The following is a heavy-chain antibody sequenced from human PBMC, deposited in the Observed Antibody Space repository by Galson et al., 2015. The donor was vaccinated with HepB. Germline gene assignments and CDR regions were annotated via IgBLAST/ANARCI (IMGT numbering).Heavy chain of an antibody. V-gene: IGHV3-49*04. J-gene: IGHJ5*02. CDR1: GFTFGDYA. CDR2: IRSKAYGGTT. D-gene: IGHD4-11*01. Sequence: SLRLSCAASGFTFGDYAMSWVRQAPGKGLEWVGFIRSKAYGGTTEYAASVKGRFTISRDDSKSIAYLQMNSLKTEDTAVYYCTREGAVTTGGWFDPWGQGTLVTVSS. CDR3: TREGAVTTGGWFDP.